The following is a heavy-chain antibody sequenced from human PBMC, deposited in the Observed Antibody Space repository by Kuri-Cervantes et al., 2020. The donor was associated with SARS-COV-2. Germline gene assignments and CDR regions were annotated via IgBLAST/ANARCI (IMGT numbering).Heavy chain of an antibody. CDR3: ARVPRFCTNGVCYAFDI. D-gene: IGHD2-8*01. Sequence: ESLKISCTVSGGSISSYYWSWIRQPAGKGLEWIGRIYYSGSTNYNPSLKSRVTISVDTSKNQFSLKLSSVTAADTAVYYCARVPRFCTNGVCYAFDIWGQGTMVTVSS. CDR2: IYYSGST. CDR1: GGSISSYY. V-gene: IGHV4-4*07. J-gene: IGHJ3*02.